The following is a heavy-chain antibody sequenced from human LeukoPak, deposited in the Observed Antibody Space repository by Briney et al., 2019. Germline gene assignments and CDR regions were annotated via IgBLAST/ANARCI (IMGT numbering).Heavy chain of an antibody. V-gene: IGHV3-21*01. D-gene: IGHD4-17*01. CDR2: ISSSSSYI. J-gene: IGHJ4*02. CDR3: ERGQRLSGEFDY. Sequence: PGGSLRLSCAASGFTFSSYSMNWVRQAPGKGLEWVSSISSSSSYIYYADSVKGRFTISRDNAKNSLYLQMNSLRAEDTAVYYCERGQRLSGEFDYWGQGTLVTVSS. CDR1: GFTFSSYS.